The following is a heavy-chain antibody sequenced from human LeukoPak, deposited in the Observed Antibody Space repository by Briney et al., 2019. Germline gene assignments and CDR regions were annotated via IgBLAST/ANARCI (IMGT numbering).Heavy chain of an antibody. CDR1: GFTFSNYP. D-gene: IGHD6-13*01. CDR2: ISGSGGST. J-gene: IGHJ5*02. V-gene: IGHV3-23*01. CDR3: AKGRVIAAVGTVGFDP. Sequence: GGSLRLSCAAPGFTFSNYPMSWVRQAPGKGLEWVSAISGSGGSTYYADSVKGRFTVSRDNSKNTVYLQMSSLRADDTAVYYCAKGRVIAAVGTVGFDPWGQGTLVTVSS.